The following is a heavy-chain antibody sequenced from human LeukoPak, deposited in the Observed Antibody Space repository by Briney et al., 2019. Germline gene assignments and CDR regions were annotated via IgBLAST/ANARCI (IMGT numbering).Heavy chain of an antibody. CDR1: GGSLSAYY. D-gene: IGHD4-23*01. CDR2: INHGGST. CDR3: ARYLDYGGNSRVFQH. V-gene: IGHV4-34*01. Sequence: SETLSLTCAVYGGSLSAYYWTWIRQPPGKGLEWIGEINHGGSTNYNPFLKSRVTISVDTSKNQFSLKLSSVTAAGTAVYYCARYLDYGGNSRVFQHWGQGTLVTVSS. J-gene: IGHJ1*01.